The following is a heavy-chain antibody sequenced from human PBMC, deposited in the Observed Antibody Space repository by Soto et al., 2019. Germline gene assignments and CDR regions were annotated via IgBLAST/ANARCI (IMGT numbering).Heavy chain of an antibody. J-gene: IGHJ5*02. CDR1: GGTISSGGYC. Sequence: SETLSLTCTVSGGTISSGGYCWRWIRQPPGKGLEWIGYIYDSGSTNYNPSLKSRVTISVDTSKNQFSLKLSSVTAADTAVYYCARLVWSYGTWFDPWGQGTLVTVSS. CDR2: IYDSGST. D-gene: IGHD5-18*01. V-gene: IGHV4-61*08. CDR3: ARLVWSYGTWFDP.